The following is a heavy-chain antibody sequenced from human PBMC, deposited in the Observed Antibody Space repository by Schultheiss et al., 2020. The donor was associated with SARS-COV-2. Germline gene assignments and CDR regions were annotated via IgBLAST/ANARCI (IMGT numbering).Heavy chain of an antibody. CDR1: GGSFSGYY. D-gene: IGHD3-16*01. CDR3: ARVSGGGYYYYMDV. J-gene: IGHJ6*03. Sequence: SETLSLTCAVYGGSFSGYYWSWISQPPGKGLEWIGEINHSGSTNYNPSLKSRVTMSVDTSKNQFSLKLSSVTAADTAVYYCARVSGGGYYYYMDVWGKGTTVTVSS. V-gene: IGHV4-34*01. CDR2: INHSGST.